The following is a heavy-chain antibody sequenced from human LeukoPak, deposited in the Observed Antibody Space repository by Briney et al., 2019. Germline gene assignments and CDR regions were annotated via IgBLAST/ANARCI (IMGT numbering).Heavy chain of an antibody. CDR2: INPNSGGT. D-gene: IGHD3-22*01. CDR1: GYTFTGYY. J-gene: IGHJ5*02. CDR3: ARNYYDSSGYYTPIGVWFDP. V-gene: IGHV1-2*02. Sequence: GASVKVSCKASGYTFTGYYMHWVRQAPGQGLEWMGWINPNSGGTNYAQKFQGRVTMTRDTSISTAYMELSRLRSDDTAVYYCARNYYDSSGYYTPIGVWFDPWGQGTLVTVSS.